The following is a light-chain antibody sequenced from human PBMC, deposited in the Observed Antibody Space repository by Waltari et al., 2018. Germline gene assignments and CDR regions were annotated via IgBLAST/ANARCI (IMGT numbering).Light chain of an antibody. CDR2: GVS. CDR3: CSYAGTYTVRV. J-gene: IGLJ3*02. Sequence: QSALTQPRSVSGSPGQSVTISCTGTSSDVGAYNHVSWYQQHPGKDPKLMIYGVSKRPSGVPDRFSGSKSGNTASLTISGLQAEDEGDYYCCSYAGTYTVRVFGGGTKVTVL. V-gene: IGLV2-11*01. CDR1: SSDVGAYNH.